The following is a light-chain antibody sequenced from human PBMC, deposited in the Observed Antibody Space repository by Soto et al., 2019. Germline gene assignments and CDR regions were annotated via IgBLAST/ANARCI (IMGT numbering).Light chain of an antibody. CDR1: SSNIGAGYD. J-gene: IGLJ3*02. CDR2: ANS. Sequence: QSVLTQPPSVSGAPGQRVTISCTGSSSNIGAGYDVHWYQQLPGTAPTLLIYANSNRPSGVPDRFSGSKPVTSASLAITGLQAEDEADYYCQSYDSSLSGSVFGGGTKVTVL. CDR3: QSYDSSLSGSV. V-gene: IGLV1-40*01.